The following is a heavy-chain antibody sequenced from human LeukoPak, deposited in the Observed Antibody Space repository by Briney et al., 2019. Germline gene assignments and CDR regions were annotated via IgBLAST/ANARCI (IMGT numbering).Heavy chain of an antibody. CDR3: ASTRYFDWLLYVYPDY. CDR2: IIPIFGTA. J-gene: IGHJ4*02. V-gene: IGHV1-69*01. Sequence: SXXVSCKASGGTFSSYAISWVRQAPGQGGEWMGGIIPIFGTAKYAQKFQGRVTITADETKRKDYMEMSSLRSEDTAVYYFASTRYFDWLLYVYPDYWGQGTLVTVSS. D-gene: IGHD3-9*01. CDR1: GGTFSSYA.